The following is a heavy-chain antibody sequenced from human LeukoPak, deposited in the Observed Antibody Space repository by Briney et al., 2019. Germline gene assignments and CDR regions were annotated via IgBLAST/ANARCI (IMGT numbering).Heavy chain of an antibody. D-gene: IGHD3-22*01. CDR2: INQDGSEK. V-gene: IGHV3-7*01. Sequence: GGSLRLSCAASGFTFSSYWMSWVRQAPGKGLEWVATINQDGSEKYYVDSVKGRFTISRDNAKNSLYLQMNSLRAEDTAVYYCARSPHLPLEYYYDSSGYWYYFDYWGQGTLVTVSS. CDR3: ARSPHLPLEYYYDSSGYWYYFDY. CDR1: GFTFSSYW. J-gene: IGHJ4*02.